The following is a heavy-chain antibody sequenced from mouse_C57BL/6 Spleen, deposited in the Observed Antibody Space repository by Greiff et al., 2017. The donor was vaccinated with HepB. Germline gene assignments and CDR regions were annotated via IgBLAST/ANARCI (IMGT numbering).Heavy chain of an antibody. J-gene: IGHJ4*01. CDR1: GYTFTSYW. CDR2: IHLNSGST. V-gene: IGHV1-64*01. CDR3: ARSGTRGAMDY. D-gene: IGHD3-2*02. Sequence: QVQLQQPGAELVKPGASVKLSCKASGYTFTSYWMHWVKQRPGQGLEWIGMIHLNSGSTNYNEKFKSKATLTVDKSSSTAYMQLSSLTSEDSAVYYCARSGTRGAMDYWGQGTSVTVSS.